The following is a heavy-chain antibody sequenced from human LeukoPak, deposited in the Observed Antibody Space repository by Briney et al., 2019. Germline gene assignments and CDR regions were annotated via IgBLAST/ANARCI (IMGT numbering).Heavy chain of an antibody. Sequence: PSETLSLTCTVSGGSISSGSYYWSWIRQPAGKELEWTGRIYTSGSTNYNPSLKSRVTISVDTSKNQFSLKLSSVTAADTAVYYCARVPTVTFFDYWGQGTLVTVSS. CDR2: IYTSGST. V-gene: IGHV4-61*02. D-gene: IGHD4-17*01. J-gene: IGHJ4*02. CDR1: GGSISSGSYY. CDR3: ARVPTVTFFDY.